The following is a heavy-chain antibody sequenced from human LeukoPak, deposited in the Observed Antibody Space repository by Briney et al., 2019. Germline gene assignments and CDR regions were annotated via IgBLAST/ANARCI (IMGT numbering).Heavy chain of an antibody. Sequence: PSQTLSLTCTVSGGSISSGSYYWTWIRQHPGKGLEWIGNLYNSGSTYYNPSLESRVTISLDTSKNQFSLKLSSMTAADTAVYYCAGADYYDSSGYYSQFDYWGQGALVTVSS. CDR1: GGSISSGSYY. J-gene: IGHJ4*02. D-gene: IGHD3-22*01. CDR2: LYNSGST. V-gene: IGHV4-31*03. CDR3: AGADYYDSSGYYSQFDY.